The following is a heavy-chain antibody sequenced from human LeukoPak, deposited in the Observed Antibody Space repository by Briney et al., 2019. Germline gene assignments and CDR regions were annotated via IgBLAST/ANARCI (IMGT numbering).Heavy chain of an antibody. D-gene: IGHD2-2*01. V-gene: IGHV3-23*01. CDR1: GFTFDNYA. Sequence: GGSLRLSCAASGFTFDNYAMSWVRLAPGKGPEWVSAITNGGSTTYYADSVKGRFTISRDNSRNTLYLQMDSLGADDTAVYFCAKEFDCSSDGCYDRWSDPWGQGTLVTVSS. CDR2: ITNGGSTT. J-gene: IGHJ5*02. CDR3: AKEFDCSSDGCYDRWSDP.